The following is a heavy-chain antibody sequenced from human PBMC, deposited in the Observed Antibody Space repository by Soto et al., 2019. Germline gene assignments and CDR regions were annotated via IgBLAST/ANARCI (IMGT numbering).Heavy chain of an antibody. CDR1: GYSFTTYW. Sequence: PGESLKISCKGSGYSFTTYWIAWVRQMHGKGLEWMGIIYPGDSDTRYSPAFQGQVTISADKSITTAYLQWSSLKASDTAIYYCARPGATSHYGMDVWGQGATVTVSS. V-gene: IGHV5-51*01. CDR2: IYPGDSDT. J-gene: IGHJ6*02. CDR3: ARPGATSHYGMDV. D-gene: IGHD2-8*02.